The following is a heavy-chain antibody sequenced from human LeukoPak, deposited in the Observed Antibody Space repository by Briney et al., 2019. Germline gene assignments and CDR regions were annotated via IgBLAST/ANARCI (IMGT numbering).Heavy chain of an antibody. D-gene: IGHD4-11*01. J-gene: IGHJ6*03. Sequence: ASVKVSCKASGGTFSSYAISWVRQAPGQGLGWMGGIIPIFGTANYAQKFQGRVTITTDESTSTAYMELSSLRSEDTAVYYCASVRRYSNYSYYYYYYMDVWGKGTTVTVSS. CDR1: GGTFSSYA. CDR2: IIPIFGTA. V-gene: IGHV1-69*05. CDR3: ASVRRYSNYSYYYYYYMDV.